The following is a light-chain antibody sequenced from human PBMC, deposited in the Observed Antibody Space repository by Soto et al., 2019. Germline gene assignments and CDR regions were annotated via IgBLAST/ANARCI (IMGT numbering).Light chain of an antibody. Sequence: DIQLTQSPSFLSASVGDRVTITCRASQGIRSSLAWFQQKPGKAPKLLIYAASTLQSRVPSRFSGSGSGTDFTLTISSLQPEEFATYYCQQLNTYPHTFGQGTKLEIK. CDR1: QGIRSS. J-gene: IGKJ2*01. CDR2: AAS. CDR3: QQLNTYPHT. V-gene: IGKV1-9*01.